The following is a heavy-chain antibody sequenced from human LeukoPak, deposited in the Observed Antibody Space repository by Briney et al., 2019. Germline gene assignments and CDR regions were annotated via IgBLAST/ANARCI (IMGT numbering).Heavy chain of an antibody. CDR3: AKDAWNDGMEDY. CDR1: GGSISSYY. D-gene: IGHD1-1*01. V-gene: IGHV4-59*01. J-gene: IGHJ4*02. CDR2: IYYSGST. Sequence: SETLSLTCTVSGGSISSYYWSWIQQPPGKGLEWIGYIYYSGSTNYNPSLKSRVTISVDTSKNQFSLKLSSVTAADTAVYYCAKDAWNDGMEDYWGQGTLVTVSS.